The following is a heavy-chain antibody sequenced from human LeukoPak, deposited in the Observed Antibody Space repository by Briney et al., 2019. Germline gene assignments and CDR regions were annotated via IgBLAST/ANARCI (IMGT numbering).Heavy chain of an antibody. CDR1: GGSFSGYY. CDR2: INHSGST. D-gene: IGHD3-22*01. J-gene: IGHJ4*02. Sequence: PSETLSLTCAVYGGSFSGYYWSWIRQPPGKGLEWIGEINHSGSTNYNPSLKSRVTISVETSKNQFSLKLSSVTAADTAVYYCARARLLLRFSFDYWGQGTLVTVSS. CDR3: ARARLLLRFSFDY. V-gene: IGHV4-34*01.